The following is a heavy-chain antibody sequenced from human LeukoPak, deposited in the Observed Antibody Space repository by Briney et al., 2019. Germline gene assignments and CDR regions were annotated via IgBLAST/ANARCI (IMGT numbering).Heavy chain of an antibody. V-gene: IGHV4-30-4*01. J-gene: IGHJ4*02. Sequence: PSQTLSLTCTVSGGSISSGDYYWSWIRQPPGKGLEWIGYIYYSGSTYYNPSLKSRVTISVDTSKNQFSLKLSSVTAADTAVYYCARESERDYGDYPPSYFDYWGQGTLVTVSS. CDR2: IYYSGST. CDR1: GGSISSGDYY. CDR3: ARESERDYGDYPPSYFDY. D-gene: IGHD4-17*01.